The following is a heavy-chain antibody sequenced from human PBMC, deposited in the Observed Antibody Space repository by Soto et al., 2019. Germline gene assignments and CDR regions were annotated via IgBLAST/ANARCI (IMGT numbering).Heavy chain of an antibody. V-gene: IGHV4-39*01. D-gene: IGHD3-10*01. CDR1: RGSISSTGHY. CDR3: ARTLIGVTVSYWFDP. CDR2: TYYSGTT. J-gene: IGHJ5*02. Sequence: PSETLSLTCTVSRGSISSTGHYWGWIRHPPGKGLEWIGNTYYSGTTYYNPSLKSRVTISVDTSKNQFSLNLSSVTAADTAVYYCARTLIGVTVSYWFDPWGQGTLVTVSS.